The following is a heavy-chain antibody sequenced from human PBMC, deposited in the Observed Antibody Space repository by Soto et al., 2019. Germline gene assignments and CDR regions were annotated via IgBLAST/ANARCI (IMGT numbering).Heavy chain of an antibody. CDR2: ISAYNGNT. Sequence: QVQLVQSGAEVKKPGASVKVSCKASGYTFTSYGISWVRQAPGQVVEWMGWISAYNGNTNYAQKLQGRVTMTTDTTTSNAYMELKSLRSDDTAVYYCARGLAFGTVIVGFYGMDVWGQGTTVTVPS. V-gene: IGHV1-18*01. D-gene: IGHD3-16*02. J-gene: IGHJ6*02. CDR3: ARGLAFGTVIVGFYGMDV. CDR1: GYTFTSYG.